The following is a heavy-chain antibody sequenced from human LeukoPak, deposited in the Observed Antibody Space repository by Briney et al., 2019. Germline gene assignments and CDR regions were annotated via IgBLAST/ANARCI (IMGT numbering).Heavy chain of an antibody. J-gene: IGHJ4*02. CDR3: AREGMYYYGSGSYYNIDY. Sequence: ASVKVSCTASGYTFTGYYMHWVRQAPGQGLEWMGWINPNSGGTNYAQKFQGRVTMTRDTSISTAYMELSRLRSDDTAVYYCAREGMYYYGSGSYYNIDYWGQGTLVTVSS. CDR2: INPNSGGT. CDR1: GYTFTGYY. V-gene: IGHV1-2*02. D-gene: IGHD3-10*01.